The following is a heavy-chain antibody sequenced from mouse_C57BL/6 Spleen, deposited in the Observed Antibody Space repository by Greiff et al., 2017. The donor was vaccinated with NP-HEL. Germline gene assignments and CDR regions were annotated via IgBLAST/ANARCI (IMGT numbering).Heavy chain of an antibody. Sequence: EVQLVESGGGLVKPGGSLKLSCAASGFTFSSYTMSWVRQTPEKRLEWVATISGGGGNTYYPDSVKGRFTISRDNAKNTLYLQMSSLRSEDTALYYCARHTTMTAWFAYWGQGTLVTVSA. V-gene: IGHV5-9*01. CDR1: GFTFSSYT. CDR3: ARHTTMTAWFAY. CDR2: ISGGGGNT. J-gene: IGHJ3*01. D-gene: IGHD2-4*01.